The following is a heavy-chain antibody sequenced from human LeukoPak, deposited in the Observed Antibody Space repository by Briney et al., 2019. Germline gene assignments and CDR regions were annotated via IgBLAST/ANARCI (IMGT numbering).Heavy chain of an antibody. CDR1: GFPFSDYY. CDR2: ISRSSTYT. CDR3: ARDLEAAAGVYWFDP. J-gene: IGHJ5*02. D-gene: IGHD6-13*01. Sequence: GGSLRLSCAASGFPFSDYYMNWIRQAPGKGLEWVSYISRSSTYTNYADSVKGRFTISRDNAKNSLYLQMNSLRVEDTAVYYCARDLEAAAGVYWFDPWGQGTLVTVSS. V-gene: IGHV3-11*05.